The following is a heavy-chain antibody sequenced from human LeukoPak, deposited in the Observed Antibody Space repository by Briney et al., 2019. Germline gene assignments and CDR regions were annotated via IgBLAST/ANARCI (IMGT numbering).Heavy chain of an antibody. J-gene: IGHJ4*02. D-gene: IGHD2-8*01. CDR1: GFPFSSYG. Sequence: GMSLRLSCAASGFPFSSYGMHWVRQAPGKGLEWVAAISNDGNNKFYADSVKGRFTISRDNPKNTMNLQMNSLRAEDTAVYYCAKTQFSDCTNGVCYFEDWGQGTLVTVSS. CDR3: AKTQFSDCTNGVCYFED. CDR2: ISNDGNNK. V-gene: IGHV3-30*18.